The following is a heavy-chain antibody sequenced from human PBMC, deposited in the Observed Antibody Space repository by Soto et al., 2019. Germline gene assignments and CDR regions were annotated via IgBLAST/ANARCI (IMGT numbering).Heavy chain of an antibody. CDR3: AKAFYYDSVTDAFDI. CDR1: GFTFSSYG. D-gene: IGHD3-22*01. CDR2: ISYDGSNK. V-gene: IGHV3-30*18. J-gene: IGHJ3*02. Sequence: QVQLVESGGGVVQPGRSLRLSCAASGFTFSSYGMHWVRQAPGKGLEWVAVISYDGSNKYYADSVKGRFTISRDNSKNTLYLQMNSLRAEDTAVYYCAKAFYYDSVTDAFDIWGQGTMVTVSS.